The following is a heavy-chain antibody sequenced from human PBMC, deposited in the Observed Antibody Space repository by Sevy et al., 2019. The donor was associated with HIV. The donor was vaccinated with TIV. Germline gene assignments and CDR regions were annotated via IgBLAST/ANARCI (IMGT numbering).Heavy chain of an antibody. CDR1: GYTFTSYG. D-gene: IGHD6-19*01. CDR2: ISAYNGNT. V-gene: IGHV1-18*04. J-gene: IGHJ4*02. CDR3: ARCSGWLPHCQVDY. Sequence: ASVKVSCKASGYTFTSYGISWVRQAPGQGLEWMGWISAYNGNTNYAQKLQGRVTMTTDTSTSTAYMELRSLRSDDTAMYYCARCSGWLPHCQVDYWGQGTLVTVSS.